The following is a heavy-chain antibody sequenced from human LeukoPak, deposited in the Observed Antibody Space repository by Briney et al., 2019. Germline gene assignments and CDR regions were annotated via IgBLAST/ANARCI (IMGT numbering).Heavy chain of an antibody. CDR3: ASHLLSLQQLVMGDAFDI. D-gene: IGHD6-13*01. J-gene: IGHJ3*02. V-gene: IGHV1-2*02. CDR2: INPNSGGT. Sequence: ASVKVSCKASGYTFSGYYMHWVRQAPGQGLEWMGWINPNSGGTKFAQRFQGRVTMSRDTSISTAYMQLSSLTYDDTAVYYCASHLLSLQQLVMGDAFDIWGQGTVVIVSS. CDR1: GYTFSGYY.